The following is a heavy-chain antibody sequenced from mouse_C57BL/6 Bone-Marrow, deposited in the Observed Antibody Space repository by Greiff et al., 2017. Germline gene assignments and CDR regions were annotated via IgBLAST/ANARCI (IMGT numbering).Heavy chain of an antibody. D-gene: IGHD1-1*01. J-gene: IGHJ4*01. Sequence: EVHLVESGGGLVKPGGSLKLSCAASGFTFSDYGMHWVRQAPEKGLEWVAYISSGSSTIYYADTVKGRFTISRDNAKNTLFLQMTSLRSEDTAMYYCARSYYGSSYPRYYAMDYWGQGTSVTVSS. V-gene: IGHV5-17*01. CDR1: GFTFSDYG. CDR2: ISSGSSTI. CDR3: ARSYYGSSYPRYYAMDY.